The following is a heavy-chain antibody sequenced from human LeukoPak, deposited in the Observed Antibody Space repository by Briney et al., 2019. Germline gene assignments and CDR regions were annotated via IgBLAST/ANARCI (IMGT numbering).Heavy chain of an antibody. J-gene: IGHJ3*02. CDR3: AKDDCSSTSCYRAFDI. CDR1: GFTFSSNW. V-gene: IGHV3-7*01. CDR2: IKQDGSEK. D-gene: IGHD2-2*01. Sequence: GGSLRLSCAASGFTFSSNWMTWVRQAPGKGLEWVANIKQDGSEKYYVDSVKGRFTISRDNAKNSLYLQMNSLRAEDTAVYYCAKDDCSSTSCYRAFDIWGQGTMVTVSS.